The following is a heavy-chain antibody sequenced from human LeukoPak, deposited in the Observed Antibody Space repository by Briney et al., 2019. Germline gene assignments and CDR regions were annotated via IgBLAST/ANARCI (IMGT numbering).Heavy chain of an antibody. CDR1: GFTFNDYY. Sequence: GGSLRLSCAASGFTFNDYYMSWIRQVPGEGLEWVSYIGSSGGTIYYADSVKGRFTVSRDNAKNSLYLQMNSLRDEDTAVYYCARGVRGYSYGSRFDYWGQGTLVTVS. CDR3: ARGVRGYSYGSRFDY. V-gene: IGHV3-11*04. J-gene: IGHJ4*02. CDR2: IGSSGGTI. D-gene: IGHD5-18*01.